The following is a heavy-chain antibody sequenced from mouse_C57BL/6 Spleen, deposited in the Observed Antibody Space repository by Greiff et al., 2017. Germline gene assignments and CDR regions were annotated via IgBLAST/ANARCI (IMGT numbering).Heavy chain of an antibody. Sequence: EVMLVESGEGLVKPGGSLKLSCAASGFTFSSYAMSWVRQTPEKGLEWVAYISSGCDYIYYADTVKGRFTISRDNARNTLYLQMSSLKSEDTAMYYCTSIYYDYDGFAYWGQGTLVSVSA. CDR3: TSIYYDYDGFAY. D-gene: IGHD2-4*01. J-gene: IGHJ3*01. V-gene: IGHV5-9-1*02. CDR2: ISSGCDYI. CDR1: GFTFSSYA.